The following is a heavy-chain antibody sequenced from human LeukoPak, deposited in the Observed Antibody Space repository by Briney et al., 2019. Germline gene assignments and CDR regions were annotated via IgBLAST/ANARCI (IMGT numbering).Heavy chain of an antibody. CDR2: ISWNSGSI. CDR3: AKDIRGYSGSRFDY. D-gene: IGHD5-12*01. CDR1: GFTFDDYA. Sequence: GGSLRLSCTASGFTFDDYAMHWVRHAPGKGLEWVSGISWNSGSIGYADSVKGRFTISGDNAKNSLYLQMNSLRAEDTALYYCAKDIRGYSGSRFDYWGQGTLVTVSS. V-gene: IGHV3-9*01. J-gene: IGHJ4*02.